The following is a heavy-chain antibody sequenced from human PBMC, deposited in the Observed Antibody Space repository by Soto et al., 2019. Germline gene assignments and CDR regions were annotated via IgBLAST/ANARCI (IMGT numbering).Heavy chain of an antibody. CDR3: ARDIPATTAMATYNYYGMDV. D-gene: IGHD5-18*01. V-gene: IGHV1-69*13. CDR2: IIPIFGTA. CDR1: GGTFSSYA. Sequence: SVKVSCKASGGTFSSYAISWVRQAPGQGLEWMGGIIPIFGTANYAQKFQGRVTITADESTSTAYMELSSLRSEVTAVYYCARDIPATTAMATYNYYGMDVWG. J-gene: IGHJ6*02.